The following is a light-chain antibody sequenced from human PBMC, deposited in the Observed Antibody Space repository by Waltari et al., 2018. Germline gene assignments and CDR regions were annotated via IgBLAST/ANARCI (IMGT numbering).Light chain of an antibody. CDR1: QSVSRS. V-gene: IGKV3-20*01. CDR3: QHYVRLPAT. CDR2: GSS. J-gene: IGKJ1*01. Sequence: DIVLTQSPGTLSLLPGERATLSCRARQSVSRSLAWYQQKPGQAPRLLIYGSSSRATGIPDRFIGSGSGTDFSLTINRLEPEDFAVYYCQHYVRLPATFGQGTKVDIK.